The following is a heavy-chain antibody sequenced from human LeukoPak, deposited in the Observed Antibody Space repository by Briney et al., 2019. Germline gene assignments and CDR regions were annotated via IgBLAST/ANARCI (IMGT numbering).Heavy chain of an antibody. CDR2: INPSGGSP. J-gene: IGHJ3*02. D-gene: IGHD6-6*01. Sequence: ASVKVSCKASGYTFTSYHLHWVRQAPGQGLEWMGIINPSGGSPNYAQKFQGRVTMTRDMSTSTVNMELSSLRSEDTAVYYCARDRLSNDAFDIWGQGTMVTVSS. CDR3: ARDRLSNDAFDI. CDR1: GYTFTSYH. V-gene: IGHV1-46*01.